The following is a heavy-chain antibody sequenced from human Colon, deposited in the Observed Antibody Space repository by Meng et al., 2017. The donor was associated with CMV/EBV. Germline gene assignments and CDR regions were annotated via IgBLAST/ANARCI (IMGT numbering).Heavy chain of an antibody. CDR2: MYQGGST. CDR1: NGSISNSY. CDR3: ARGRNWFDP. Sequence: SETLSLTCTVSNGSISNSYCSWIRQSPGKGLEWIGHMYQGGSTKYNPSLESRITMSVDTSKNQFSLRLSSVTAEDTAVYYCARGRNWFDPWGQGTLVTVSS. J-gene: IGHJ5*02. V-gene: IGHV4-59*01.